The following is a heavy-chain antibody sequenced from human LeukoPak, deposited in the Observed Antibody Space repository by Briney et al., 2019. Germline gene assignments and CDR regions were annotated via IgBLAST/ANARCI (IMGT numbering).Heavy chain of an antibody. V-gene: IGHV1-69*04. CDR1: GGTFTIYA. J-gene: IGHJ4*02. D-gene: IGHD1-14*01. CDR2: IIPTLEVA. CDR3: ARVISGTWLWF. Sequence: ASVTVSCTSSGGTFTIYAITWVRHAPGLGLEWMGRIIPTLEVANYAHKFQGRVTITADKSTSTAYMELSSLRPEDTAVYYCARVISGTWLWFWGQGTLVTVSS.